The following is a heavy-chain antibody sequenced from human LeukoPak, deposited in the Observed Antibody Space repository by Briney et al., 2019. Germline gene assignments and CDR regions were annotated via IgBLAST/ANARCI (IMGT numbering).Heavy chain of an antibody. J-gene: IGHJ4*02. D-gene: IGHD3-10*01. CDR1: GGSISSGSYY. Sequence: SETLSLTCTVSGGSISSGSYYWSWIRQPAGKGLEWIGRIYTSGSTNYNPSLKSRVTISVDTSKNQFSLKLSSVTAADTAVYYCARANSLGYYYGSFDYWGQGTLVTVSS. CDR3: ARANSLGYYYGSFDY. CDR2: IYTSGST. V-gene: IGHV4-61*02.